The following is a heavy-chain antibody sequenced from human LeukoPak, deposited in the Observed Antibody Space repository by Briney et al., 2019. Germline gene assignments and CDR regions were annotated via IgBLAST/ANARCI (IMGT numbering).Heavy chain of an antibody. Sequence: GASVKVSCKASGYTFTGYYMHWVRQAPGQGLEWMGWINPNSGSTNYAQKLQGRVTMTRDTSISTAYMELSRLRSDDTAVYYCARLDAAAGVDYWGQGTLVTVSS. J-gene: IGHJ4*02. CDR3: ARLDAAAGVDY. CDR1: GYTFTGYY. CDR2: INPNSGST. V-gene: IGHV1-2*02. D-gene: IGHD6-13*01.